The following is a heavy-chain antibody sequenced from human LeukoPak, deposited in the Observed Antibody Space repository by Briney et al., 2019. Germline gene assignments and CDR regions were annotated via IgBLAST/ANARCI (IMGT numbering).Heavy chain of an antibody. D-gene: IGHD1-26*01. J-gene: IGHJ4*02. CDR1: GFTFSSNF. V-gene: IGHV3-53*01. CDR3: ARDIGGIFDS. Sequence: PGGSLRLSCAASGFTFSSNFMSWVRQAPGKGLEWVSVIYSGGDTYYPDSVKGRFTISRDSSKNTLYLQMNSLRAEDTAVYYCARDIGGIFDSWGQGTLVTVSS. CDR2: IYSGGDT.